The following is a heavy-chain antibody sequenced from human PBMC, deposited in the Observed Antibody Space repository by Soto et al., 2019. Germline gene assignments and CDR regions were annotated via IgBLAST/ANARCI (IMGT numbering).Heavy chain of an antibody. Sequence: QVHLVQSGAEVKKPGASVQVSCKGSGYAFTTYGITWVRQAPGQGLEWMGWISAHKGSTNYAQKLQGRVNVTRDTSTSTAYMELRSLRSDDTAVYYCARGRYGDYWGQGALVTVSS. D-gene: IGHD1-1*01. CDR3: ARGRYGDY. CDR2: ISAHKGST. J-gene: IGHJ4*02. CDR1: GYAFTTYG. V-gene: IGHV1-18*01.